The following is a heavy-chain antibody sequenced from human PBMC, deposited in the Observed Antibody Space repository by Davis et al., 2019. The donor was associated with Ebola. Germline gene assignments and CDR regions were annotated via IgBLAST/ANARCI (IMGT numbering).Heavy chain of an antibody. D-gene: IGHD3-3*02. CDR2: IFSDAVTT. CDR1: GFSISNNY. CDR3: AKESLSTTWRHYYYYPMDV. Sequence: PGGSLRLSCAASGFSISNNYMTWVRQAPGKGLEWVSTIFSDAVTTYYAGSVKGQFTISRDNAKKSLYLEMNSLRAEDTALYYCAKESLSTTWRHYYYYPMDVWGQGTTVTVSS. J-gene: IGHJ6*02. V-gene: IGHV3-53*05.